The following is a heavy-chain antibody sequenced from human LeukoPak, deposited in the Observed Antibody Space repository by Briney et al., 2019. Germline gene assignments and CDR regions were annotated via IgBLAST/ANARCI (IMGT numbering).Heavy chain of an antibody. D-gene: IGHD2-15*01. V-gene: IGHV3-21*01. J-gene: IGHJ4*02. Sequence: GGSLRLSCAASGFTFSSYSMNWVRQAPGKGLEWVSSISSSSSYIYYADSVKGRFTISRDNAKNSLYLQMNSLRAEDTAVYYCTTLNDGSCPNWGQGTLVTVSS. CDR3: TTLNDGSCPN. CDR2: ISSSSSYI. CDR1: GFTFSSYS.